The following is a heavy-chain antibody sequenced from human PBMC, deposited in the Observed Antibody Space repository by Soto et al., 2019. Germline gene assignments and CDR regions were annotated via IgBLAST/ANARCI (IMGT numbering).Heavy chain of an antibody. D-gene: IGHD2-8*02. CDR3: ARGMTPPGAPAWHYFDS. V-gene: IGHV4-4*07. CDR2: FSLSGTT. J-gene: IGHJ4*02. Sequence: PSETLSLTCSVSVASIAGSSYWSCIRQPAGKGLEWIGRFSLSGTTNYSPSLRSRVTMSADVSKNQFSLRLTSVTAADTALYYCARGMTPPGAPAWHYFDSWGQGTLVTVSS. CDR1: VASIAGSSY.